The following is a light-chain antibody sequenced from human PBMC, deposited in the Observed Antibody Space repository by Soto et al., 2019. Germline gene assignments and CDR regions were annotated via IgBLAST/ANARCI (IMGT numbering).Light chain of an antibody. V-gene: IGLV2-14*01. CDR1: GSDVGAYNY. CDR2: EVT. CDR3: ASFTTSNHVV. Sequence: QSVLTQPASVSGSPGQSITISCTGTGSDVGAYNYVSWYQQHPGRAPKLMIFEVTNRPSGISNRLSGSKSGNTASLTISGLQPEDEAHYYCASFTTSNHVVFGGGTKATVL. J-gene: IGLJ2*01.